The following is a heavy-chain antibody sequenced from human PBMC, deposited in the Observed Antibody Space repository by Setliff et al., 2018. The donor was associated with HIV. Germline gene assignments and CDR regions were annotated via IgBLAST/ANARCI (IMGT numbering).Heavy chain of an antibody. V-gene: IGHV4-39*01. CDR2: IYYSGST. D-gene: IGHD6-6*01. Sequence: SETLSLTCTVSGDSISSSSYYWGWIRQPPGKGLEWIGSIYYSGSTYYTPNLKSRVTISVDTSKNQFSLKLNSVIAADTAVYYCARGRGIAARHFDYWGQGTLVTVS. CDR3: ARGRGIAARHFDY. J-gene: IGHJ4*02. CDR1: GDSISSSSYY.